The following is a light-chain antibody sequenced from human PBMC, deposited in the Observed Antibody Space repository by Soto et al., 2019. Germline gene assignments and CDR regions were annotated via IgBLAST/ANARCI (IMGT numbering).Light chain of an antibody. Sequence: QSCLTHPPSASFSPGQSVTSSCTGTKSDIGVYDFVSLYQHLPGKAPRLIIYEVFQRPSGVPDRFSGSKSGNTASLTVSGLQAADEADYFCKSYAGSNTYVFGSGTKVTAL. CDR1: KSDIGVYDF. V-gene: IGLV2-8*01. CDR3: KSYAGSNTYV. J-gene: IGLJ1*01. CDR2: EVF.